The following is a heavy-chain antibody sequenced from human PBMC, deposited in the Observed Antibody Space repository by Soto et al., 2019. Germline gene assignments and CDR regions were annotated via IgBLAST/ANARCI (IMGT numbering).Heavy chain of an antibody. D-gene: IGHD2-21*02. CDR2: IYHSGST. CDR1: GGSISSADFY. V-gene: IGHV4-31*03. CDR3: ARAYCGGDCYHPSEFDY. Sequence: QVQLQESGPGLVKPSQTLSLTCTVSGGSISSADFYWSWIRQHPGKGLGYIGYIYHSGSTYSNPSLKSRVSMSVDTSKDQFSLRLNSVTAADTAMYYCARAYCGGDCYHPSEFDYWGQGTLVTVSS. J-gene: IGHJ4*02.